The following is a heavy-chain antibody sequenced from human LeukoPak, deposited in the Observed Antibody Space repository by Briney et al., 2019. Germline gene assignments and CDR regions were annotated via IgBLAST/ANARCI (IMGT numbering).Heavy chain of an antibody. V-gene: IGHV3-21*01. CDR1: GFTFSSYS. CDR3: AKGQRRHVDIVATIPFDY. J-gene: IGHJ4*02. Sequence: GGSLILSCSASGFTFSSYSMNWVRQAPGKGLEGVSSISSSSSYIYYADSVKGRFTISRDNAKNSLYLQMNSLRAEDTAVYYCAKGQRRHVDIVATIPFDYWGQGTLVTVSS. D-gene: IGHD5-12*01. CDR2: ISSSSSYI.